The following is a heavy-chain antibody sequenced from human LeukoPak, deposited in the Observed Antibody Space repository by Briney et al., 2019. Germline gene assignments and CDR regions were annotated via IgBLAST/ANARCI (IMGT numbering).Heavy chain of an antibody. CDR2: ISGSGGSQ. CDR1: GFTLTIYA. D-gene: IGHD3/OR15-3a*01. CDR3: AKDSFWTHAAAADAFDI. V-gene: IGHV3-23*01. Sequence: PGRSLRLSPAASGFTLTIYAMSSVPHAPRKRLEWVSAISGSGGSQYYADSAKGRFTIYRDNSKNKLYLKMNSLRAEDTAVYYCAKDSFWTHAAAADAFDIWGQGTMVTVSS. J-gene: IGHJ3*02.